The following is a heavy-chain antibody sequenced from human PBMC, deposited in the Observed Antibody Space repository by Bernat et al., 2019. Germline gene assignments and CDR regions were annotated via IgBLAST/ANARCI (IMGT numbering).Heavy chain of an antibody. J-gene: IGHJ6*02. V-gene: IGHV3-73*01. Sequence: VQLVESGGGLVQPGGSLKLSCAASGFTFSGSAMHWVRQASGKGLEWVGRIRSKANSYATAYAASVKGRFTISRDDSKNTAYLQMNSLKTEDTAVYSCLNRKGPFYVIWPGLYYCDCGMDVGAKGPRSPSP. D-gene: IGHD3-9*01. CDR3: LNRKGPFYVIWPGLYYCDCGMDV. CDR1: GFTFSGSA. CDR2: IRSKANSYAT.